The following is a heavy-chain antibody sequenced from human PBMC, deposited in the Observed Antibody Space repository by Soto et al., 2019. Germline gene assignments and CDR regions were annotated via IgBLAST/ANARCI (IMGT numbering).Heavy chain of an antibody. D-gene: IGHD4-17*01. CDR1: SGSISSDNW. CDR3: AKVARHNDYGDRSGPFDP. J-gene: IGHJ5*02. V-gene: IGHV4-4*02. CDR2: IYHSGSI. Sequence: QVQLQESRPGLVKPSGTLSLTCTVSSGSISSDNWWAWVRQPPGKGLGWIGEIYHSGSINSSPSLASRITISVDTCNDQCSLKLTSVTAADTAVYYCAKVARHNDYGDRSGPFDPWGQGTQVTVSS.